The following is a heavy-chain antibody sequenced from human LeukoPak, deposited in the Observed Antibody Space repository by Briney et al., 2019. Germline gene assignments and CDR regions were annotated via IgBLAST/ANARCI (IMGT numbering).Heavy chain of an antibody. CDR3: ARGGYSTGWSFFDY. D-gene: IGHD6-19*01. V-gene: IGHV4-39*07. J-gene: IGHJ4*02. Sequence: SETLSLTCTVSGGSISSSSYYWGWIRQPPGKGLEWIGSIYYSGSTYYNPSLKSRVTMSVDTSKNQFSLELYSVTAADTAVYYCARGGYSTGWSFFDYWGQGPLVTVSS. CDR2: IYYSGST. CDR1: GGSISSSSYY.